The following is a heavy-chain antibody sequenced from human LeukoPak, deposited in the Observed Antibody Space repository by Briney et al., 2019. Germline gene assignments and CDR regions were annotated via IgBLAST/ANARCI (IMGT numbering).Heavy chain of an antibody. CDR1: GGSISSSSYF. CDR2: INYSGST. J-gene: IGHJ4*02. D-gene: IGHD3-3*01. V-gene: IGHV4-39*07. Sequence: PSETLSLTCTVSGGSISSSSYFWGWIRQPPGKGLEWIGSINYSGSTYYNPSLKSRVTISVDTSKNQFSLKLTSVTAADTAVYYCARWGFYDFWSGSGRGFDYWGQGTLVTVSS. CDR3: ARWGFYDFWSGSGRGFDY.